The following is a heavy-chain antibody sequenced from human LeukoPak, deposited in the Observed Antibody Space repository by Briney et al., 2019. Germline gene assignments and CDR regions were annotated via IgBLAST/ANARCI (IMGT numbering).Heavy chain of an antibody. CDR1: GGSFSGYY. D-gene: IGHD2-15*01. CDR3: ARAVAAFNY. V-gene: IGHV4-34*01. Sequence: SETLSLTCAVYGGSFSGYYWSWIRQAPGKGLEWIGEINHSGSTNYNPSLKSRVTISVDTSKNQFSLKLSSVTAADTAVYYCARAVAAFNYWGQGTLVTVSS. J-gene: IGHJ4*02. CDR2: INHSGST.